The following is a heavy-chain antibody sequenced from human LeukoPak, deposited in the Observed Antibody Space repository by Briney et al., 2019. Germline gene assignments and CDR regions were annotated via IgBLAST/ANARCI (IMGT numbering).Heavy chain of an antibody. V-gene: IGHV3-30*02. D-gene: IGHD3-9*01. J-gene: IGHJ4*02. CDR2: IRYDGSSK. CDR3: AGLRENILTGYSIDY. Sequence: GGSLRLSCTASGFTFSSYAMHWVRQAPGKGLEWVTFIRYDGSSKYYADSVKGRFTTSRDNSKNTLYLQMNSLRAEDTAVYYCAGLRENILTGYSIDYWGQGTLVTVSS. CDR1: GFTFSSYA.